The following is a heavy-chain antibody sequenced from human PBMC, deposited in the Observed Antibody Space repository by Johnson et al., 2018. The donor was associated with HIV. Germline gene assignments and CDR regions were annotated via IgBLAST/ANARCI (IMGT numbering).Heavy chain of an antibody. J-gene: IGHJ3*02. CDR1: GFKYAA. CDR3: AKGEGYCGGDCLDAFDI. D-gene: IGHD2-21*01. Sequence: VQLVESGGGLVQPGGSLRVSCAASGFKYAASGLAFSNYAVKWVSHTPGGDGGTSFADSVRGRYIISRDNSKNTLYLQMNSLRAEDTAVYYCAKGEGYCGGDCLDAFDIWGQGTMVTVSS. CDR2: TPGGDGGT. V-gene: IGHV3-23*04.